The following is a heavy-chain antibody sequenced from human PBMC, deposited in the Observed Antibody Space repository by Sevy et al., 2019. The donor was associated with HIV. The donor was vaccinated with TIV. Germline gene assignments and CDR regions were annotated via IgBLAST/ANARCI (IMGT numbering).Heavy chain of an antibody. CDR3: ARAYDSSGYREYYMDV. V-gene: IGHV4-38-2*01. D-gene: IGHD3-22*01. CDR1: GYSISSGYY. Sequence: SETLSLTCAVSGYSISSGYYWGWIRQPPGKGLEWIGSIYHGGSTYYNPSLKSRVTISVDTSKNQFSLKLSSVTAADTAVYYCARAYDSSGYREYYMDVWGKGTTVTVSS. CDR2: IYHGGST. J-gene: IGHJ6*03.